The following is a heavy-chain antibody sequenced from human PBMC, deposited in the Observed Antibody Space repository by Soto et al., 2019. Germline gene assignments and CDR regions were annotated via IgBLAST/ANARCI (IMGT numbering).Heavy chain of an antibody. CDR1: GFTFSSYA. D-gene: IGHD3-10*01. Sequence: GGSLRLSCAASGFTFSSYAMHWVRQAPGKGLEWVAVISYDGSNKYYADSVKGRFTISRDNSKNTLYLQMNSLRAEDTAVYYCARDRKGDYGSGSYYNYPYYYYGMDVWGQGTTVTVSS. CDR2: ISYDGSNK. J-gene: IGHJ6*02. V-gene: IGHV3-30-3*01. CDR3: ARDRKGDYGSGSYYNYPYYYYGMDV.